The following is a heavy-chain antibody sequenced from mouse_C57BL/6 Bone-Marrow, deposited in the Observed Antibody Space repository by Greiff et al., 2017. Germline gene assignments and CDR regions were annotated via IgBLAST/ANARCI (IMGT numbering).Heavy chain of an antibody. Sequence: VQLQQSGPELVKPGASVKISCKASGYSFTGYYMNWVKQSPEKSLEWIGEINPSTGGTTYNQKFKAKATLTVDKSSSTAYMQLKSLTSEDSAVYYCASSSIYYYGSRWSEDYAMDYWGQGTSVTVSS. CDR1: GYSFTGYY. CDR2: INPSTGGT. D-gene: IGHD1-1*01. J-gene: IGHJ4*01. CDR3: ASSSIYYYGSRWSEDYAMDY. V-gene: IGHV1-42*01.